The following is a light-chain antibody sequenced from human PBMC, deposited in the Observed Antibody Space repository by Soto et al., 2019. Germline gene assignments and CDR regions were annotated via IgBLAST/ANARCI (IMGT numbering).Light chain of an antibody. CDR1: QSISSN. CDR3: QQYNNWPYT. V-gene: IGKV3-15*01. CDR2: GAS. Sequence: EIVMTQSPATLSVSPGERATLSCRASQSISSNLAWYQQKPGQTPRFLIYGASTRATGIPARFSGSGSGTEFTLTISSLQSEDFAVYYCQQYNNWPYTFGQGTKVDIK. J-gene: IGKJ2*01.